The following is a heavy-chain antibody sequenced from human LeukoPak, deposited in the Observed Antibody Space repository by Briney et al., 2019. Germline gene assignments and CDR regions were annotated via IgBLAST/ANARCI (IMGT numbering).Heavy chain of an antibody. CDR3: ARRGYYYGSGSYSFDY. CDR2: IYYSGSA. CDR1: SYSISSGYY. D-gene: IGHD3-10*01. V-gene: IGHV4-38-2*02. J-gene: IGHJ4*02. Sequence: ASETLSLTCTVSSYSISSGYYWGWIRQPPGKGLEWIGSIYYSGSAYYNPSLKSRVTISVDTSKNQFSLKLSSVTAADTAVYYCARRGYYYGSGSYSFDYWGQGTLVTVSS.